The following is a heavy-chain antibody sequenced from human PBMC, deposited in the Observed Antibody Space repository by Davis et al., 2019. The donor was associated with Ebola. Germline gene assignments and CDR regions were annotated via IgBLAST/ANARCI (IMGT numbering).Heavy chain of an antibody. CDR1: GFTLSSHS. CDR3: ARGPSTGNSFSY. V-gene: IGHV3-7*03. CDR2: IKQDGSEK. J-gene: IGHJ4*02. D-gene: IGHD6-13*01. Sequence: GGSLRLSCAASGFTLSSHSMSWVRQAPGKGLEWVANIKQDGSEKYYVDSVKGRFTISRDNAKDSLYLQMNSLRAEDTAVYYCARGPSTGNSFSYWGQGTLATVSS.